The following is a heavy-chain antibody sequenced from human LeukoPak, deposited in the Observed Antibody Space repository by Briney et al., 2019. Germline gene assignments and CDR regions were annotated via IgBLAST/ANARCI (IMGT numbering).Heavy chain of an antibody. Sequence: GGSLRLSCAASGFTFSSYAMHWVRQAPGKGLEWVAVISYDGSNKYYADSVKGRFTISRDNSKNTLYLQMNSLRAEDTAVYYCARDRRQAGIAVAGTFDYWGQGTLVTVSS. CDR1: GFTFSSYA. J-gene: IGHJ4*02. D-gene: IGHD6-19*01. CDR2: ISYDGSNK. V-gene: IGHV3-30-3*01. CDR3: ARDRRQAGIAVAGTFDY.